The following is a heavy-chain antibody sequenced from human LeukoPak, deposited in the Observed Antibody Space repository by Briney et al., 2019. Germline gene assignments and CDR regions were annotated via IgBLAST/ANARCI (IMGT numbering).Heavy chain of an antibody. CDR3: ARDSGSGSYYNPYWYFDL. J-gene: IGHJ2*01. CDR2: ISSSGSTI. V-gene: IGHV3-11*01. D-gene: IGHD3-10*01. CDR1: GFTFSDYY. Sequence: GGSLRLSCAASGFTFSDYYMSWIRQAPGKGLEWVSYISSSGSTIYYADSVRGRFTISRDNAKNSLYLQMNSLRAEDTAVYCCARDSGSGSYYNPYWYFDLWGRGTLVTVSS.